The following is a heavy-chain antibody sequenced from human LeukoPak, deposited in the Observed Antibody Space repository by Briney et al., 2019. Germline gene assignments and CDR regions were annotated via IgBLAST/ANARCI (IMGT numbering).Heavy chain of an antibody. Sequence: PGGSLKLSCAASGFTFSDYYMSWIRQAPGKGLEWVSYISSSGSTIYYADSVKGRFTISRDNAKNSLYLQMNSLRAEDTALYYCATIAVAGTVDYWGQGTLVTVSS. CDR1: GFTFSDYY. V-gene: IGHV3-11*01. CDR2: ISSSGSTI. D-gene: IGHD6-19*01. CDR3: ATIAVAGTVDY. J-gene: IGHJ4*02.